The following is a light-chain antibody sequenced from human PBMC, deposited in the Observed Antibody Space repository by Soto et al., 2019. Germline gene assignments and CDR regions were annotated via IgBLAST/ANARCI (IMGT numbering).Light chain of an antibody. CDR3: QSYDSSLSGYV. J-gene: IGLJ2*01. CDR1: TSNIGAGYD. CDR2: ADN. Sequence: QTVVTQPPSVSGGPGQRVTISCTGTTSNIGAGYDVHWYQQLPGTAPKLLIYADNNRPSGVPDRFSDSTSGTSASLAITGLQAEDEADYYCQSYDSSLSGYVFGGGTKVTVL. V-gene: IGLV1-40*01.